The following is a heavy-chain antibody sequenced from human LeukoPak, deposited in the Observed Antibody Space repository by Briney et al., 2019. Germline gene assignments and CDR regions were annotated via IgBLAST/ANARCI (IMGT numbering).Heavy chain of an antibody. CDR1: GYTFTSYG. CDR3: ARDSSSWSVLRTDGNWFDP. CDR2: ISAYNGNT. D-gene: IGHD6-13*01. J-gene: IGHJ5*02. Sequence: GASVKVSCKASGYTFTSYGISWVRPAPGQGVGWMGWISAYNGNTNYAQKLQGRVTMTTDTSTSTAYMEMRSLRSNDTAVYYCARDSSSWSVLRTDGNWFDPWGQGTLVTVSS. V-gene: IGHV1-18*01.